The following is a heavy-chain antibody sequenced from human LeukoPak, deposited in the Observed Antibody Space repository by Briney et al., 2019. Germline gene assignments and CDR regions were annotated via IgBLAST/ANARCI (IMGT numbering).Heavy chain of an antibody. J-gene: IGHJ4*02. CDR3: ARGAGYYYDSSGRYYFDY. CDR1: GGSFSGYY. CDR2: INHSGST. V-gene: IGHV4-34*01. Sequence: SETLSLTCAVYGGSFSGYYWSWIRQPPGKGLEWIGEINHSGSTNYNPSLKSRVTISVDTPKNQFSLKLSSVTAADTAVYYCARGAGYYYDSSGRYYFDYWGQGTLVTVSS. D-gene: IGHD3-22*01.